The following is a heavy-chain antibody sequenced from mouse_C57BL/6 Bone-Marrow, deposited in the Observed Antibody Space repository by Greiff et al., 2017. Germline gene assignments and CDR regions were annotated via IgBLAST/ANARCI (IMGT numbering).Heavy chain of an antibody. CDR3: ARSITTVEDYFDY. J-gene: IGHJ2*01. D-gene: IGHD1-1*01. V-gene: IGHV1-4*01. CDR1: GYTFTSYT. Sequence: VQLQQSGAELARPGASVKMSCKASGYTFTSYTMHWVKQRPGQGLDWIGYINPSSGYTKYNQKFKDKATLTADKSSSTAYMQLSSLTSEDSAVYYCARSITTVEDYFDYWGQGTTLTVSS. CDR2: INPSSGYT.